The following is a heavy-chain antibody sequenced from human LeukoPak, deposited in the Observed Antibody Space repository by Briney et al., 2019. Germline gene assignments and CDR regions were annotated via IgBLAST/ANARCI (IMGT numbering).Heavy chain of an antibody. V-gene: IGHV3-33*01. CDR3: ARGSGHYYYYMDV. CDR1: GFTFSSYG. Sequence: PGGSLRLSCAASGFTFSSYGMHWFRQAPGKGLEWVALIWYDGSTKYYADSVRGRFTISRDNSENTLYLQMNSLRAEDTAVYYCARGSGHYYYYMDVWGKGTTVTVSS. CDR2: IWYDGSTK. D-gene: IGHD7-27*01. J-gene: IGHJ6*03.